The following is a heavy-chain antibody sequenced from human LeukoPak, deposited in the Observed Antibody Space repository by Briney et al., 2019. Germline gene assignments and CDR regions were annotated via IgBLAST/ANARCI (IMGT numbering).Heavy chain of an antibody. CDR3: TTGDVGLPSSNDPFDY. CDR2: IRSRTDGGTT. D-gene: IGHD2-2*01. CDR1: GFTFTNAW. J-gene: IGHJ4*02. Sequence: KPGGSLRLSCAASGFTFTNAWMSWVRRAPGKGLEWVGRIRSRTDGGTTDYAAPVKGRFTVSRDDSKNTLYLQMNSLKTEDTAVYYCTTGDVGLPSSNDPFDYWGQGTLVTVSS. V-gene: IGHV3-15*01.